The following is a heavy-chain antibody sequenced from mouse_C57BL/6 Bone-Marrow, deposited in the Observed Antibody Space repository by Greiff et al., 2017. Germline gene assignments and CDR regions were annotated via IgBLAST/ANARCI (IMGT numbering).Heavy chain of an antibody. CDR3: TRDMITTAWWYFDV. J-gene: IGHJ1*03. CDR1: GFTFSSYA. V-gene: IGHV5-9-1*02. D-gene: IGHD2-4*01. Sequence: EVMLVESGEGLVKPGGSLKLSCAASGFTFSSYAMSWVRQTPEKRLEWVAYISSGGDYIYYADTVKGRFTISRDNARNTLYLQMSSLKSEDTAMYYCTRDMITTAWWYFDVWGTGTTVTVSS. CDR2: ISSGGDYI.